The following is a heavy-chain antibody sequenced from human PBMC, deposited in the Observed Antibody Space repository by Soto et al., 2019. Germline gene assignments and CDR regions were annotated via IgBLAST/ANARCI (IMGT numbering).Heavy chain of an antibody. CDR1: GGTFSSYA. V-gene: IGHV1-69*01. J-gene: IGHJ6*02. CDR3: ASRSPSGNLAYCGGDCSYYYGMDV. CDR2: IIPIFGTA. Sequence: QVQLVQSGAEVKKPGSSVKVSCKASGGTFSSYAISWVRQAPGQGLEWMGGIIPIFGTANYAQKFQGRVTITADESTSTAYMELSSLRSEDTAVYYCASRSPSGNLAYCGGDCSYYYGMDVWGQGTTVTVSS. D-gene: IGHD2-21*02.